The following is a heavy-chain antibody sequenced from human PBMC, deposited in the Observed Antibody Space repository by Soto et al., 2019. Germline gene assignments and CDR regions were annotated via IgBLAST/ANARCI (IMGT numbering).Heavy chain of an antibody. J-gene: IGHJ4*02. CDR2: ISSSSSTI. CDR1: GFTFSSYS. D-gene: IGHD2-2*01. Sequence: GGSLRLSCAASGFTFSSYSMNWVRQAPGKGLEWVSYISSSSSTIYYADSVKGRFTISRDNAKNSLYLQMNSLRAEDTAVYYCARGIVVVPAPVAFDYWGQGTLVTVSS. CDR3: ARGIVVVPAPVAFDY. V-gene: IGHV3-48*01.